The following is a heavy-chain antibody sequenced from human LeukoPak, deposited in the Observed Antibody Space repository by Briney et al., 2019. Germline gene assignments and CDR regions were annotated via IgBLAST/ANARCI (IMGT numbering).Heavy chain of an antibody. V-gene: IGHV1-18*01. CDR2: ISAYNGNT. Sequence: ALVKVSCKASGGTFSSYAISWVRQAPGQGLEWMGRISAYNGNTNYAQKLQGRVTMTTDTSTSTAYMELRSLRSDDTAVYYCARDGPSGYCSSTSCYTLPFDPWGQGTLVTVSS. CDR3: ARDGPSGYCSSTSCYTLPFDP. D-gene: IGHD2-2*02. J-gene: IGHJ5*02. CDR1: GGTFSSYA.